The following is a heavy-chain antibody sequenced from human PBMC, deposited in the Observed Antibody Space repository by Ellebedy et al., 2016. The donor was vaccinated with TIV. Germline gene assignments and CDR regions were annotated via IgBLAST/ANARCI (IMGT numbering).Heavy chain of an antibody. V-gene: IGHV1-46*03. Sequence: AASVKVSCKASGYTFSSNYIHWVRQAAGQGLEWVGLINPSNGTTDYAPRFQGRVAVTRDSSTSTVYLDLSGLRSDDTAVYYCIRSGETTVTGFNPWNYWGRGTLVTVSS. CDR3: IRSGETTVTGFNPWNY. J-gene: IGHJ4*02. D-gene: IGHD4-17*01. CDR1: GYTFSSNY. CDR2: INPSNGTT.